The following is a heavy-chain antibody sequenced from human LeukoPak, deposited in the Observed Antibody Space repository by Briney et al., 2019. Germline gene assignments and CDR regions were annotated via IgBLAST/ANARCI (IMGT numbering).Heavy chain of an antibody. CDR2: FDPEDGET. CDR1: GYTLTELS. J-gene: IGHJ4*02. Sequence: ASVKVSCKVSGYTLTELSTHWVRQAPGKGLEWMGGFDPEDGETIYAQKFQGRVTMTEDTSTDTAYMELSSLRSEDTAVYYCATAAKGYSYGFFDYWGQGTLVTVSS. D-gene: IGHD5-18*01. V-gene: IGHV1-24*01. CDR3: ATAAKGYSYGFFDY.